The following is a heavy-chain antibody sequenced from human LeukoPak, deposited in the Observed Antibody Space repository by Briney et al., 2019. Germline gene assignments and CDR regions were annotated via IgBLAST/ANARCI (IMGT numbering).Heavy chain of an antibody. V-gene: IGHV3-23*01. CDR1: GCIFSNYA. CDR2: ISGGSGGT. J-gene: IGHJ4*02. Sequence: GGSLRLSCAASGCIFSNYAMSWVRQAPGKGPEWVSGISGGSGGTNYADSVKGRFTISRDNSKNTMYLQMNTLRAEDTAVYYCAKDGGPSVFYYFDYWGQGTLVTVSS. CDR3: AKDGGPSVFYYFDY. D-gene: IGHD5/OR15-5a*01.